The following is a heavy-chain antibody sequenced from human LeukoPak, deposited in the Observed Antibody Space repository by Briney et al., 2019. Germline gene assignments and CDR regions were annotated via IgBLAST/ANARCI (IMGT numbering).Heavy chain of an antibody. V-gene: IGHV4-59*01. Sequence: SETLSLTCTVSGGSISSYYWSWIRQPAGKGLEWIGYIYYSGSTNYNPSLKSRVTISVDTSKNQFSLKLSSVTAADTAVYYCARDGHYYDSSGYYWNYYYGMDVWGQGTTVTVSS. J-gene: IGHJ6*02. D-gene: IGHD3-22*01. CDR3: ARDGHYYDSSGYYWNYYYGMDV. CDR1: GGSISSYY. CDR2: IYYSGST.